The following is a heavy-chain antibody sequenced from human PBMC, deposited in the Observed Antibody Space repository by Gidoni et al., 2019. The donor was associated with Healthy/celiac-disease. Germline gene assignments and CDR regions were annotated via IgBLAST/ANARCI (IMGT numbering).Heavy chain of an antibody. J-gene: IGHJ4*02. V-gene: IGHV3-23*01. CDR3: AKDTGRDIVLMVYARSYYFDY. CDR1: GLTFSSYA. D-gene: IGHD2-8*01. Sequence: EVQLLESGGGLVQPGGSLRLSCAASGLTFSSYALSWVRPAPGKGLEWVSAISGSGATTYYADYVKGRFTISRDNSKNTLYLQMNSLRAEDTAVYYCAKDTGRDIVLMVYARSYYFDYWGQGTLVTVSS. CDR2: ISGSGATT.